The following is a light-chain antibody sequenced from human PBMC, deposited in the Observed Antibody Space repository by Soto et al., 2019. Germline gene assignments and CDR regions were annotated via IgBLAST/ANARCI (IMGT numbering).Light chain of an antibody. Sequence: EIVLTQSPGTLSLSPGETATLSCRASQTVNSDYLAWFQQRPGQAPRLLIFATSRRATDIPDRFSGSGSGTDFTLAIRRLEPEDFAVYYCQQYNNWPRTFGQGTKV. CDR3: QQYNNWPRT. J-gene: IGKJ1*01. V-gene: IGKV3-20*01. CDR1: QTVNSDY. CDR2: ATS.